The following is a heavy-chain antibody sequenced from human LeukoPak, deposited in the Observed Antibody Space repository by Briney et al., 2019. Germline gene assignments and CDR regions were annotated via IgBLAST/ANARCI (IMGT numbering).Heavy chain of an antibody. CDR3: ARLTFGGVIGFDY. CDR1: GFTFSSYE. CDR2: ISSSGSII. D-gene: IGHD3-16*02. J-gene: IGHJ4*02. V-gene: IGHV3-48*03. Sequence: AGGSLRLSCAASGFTFSSYEMNWVRQAPGKGLEWVSYISSSGSIIYYVDSVKGRFTISRDNAKNSLYLQMNSLRAEDTAVYYCARLTFGGVIGFDYWGQGTLVTVSS.